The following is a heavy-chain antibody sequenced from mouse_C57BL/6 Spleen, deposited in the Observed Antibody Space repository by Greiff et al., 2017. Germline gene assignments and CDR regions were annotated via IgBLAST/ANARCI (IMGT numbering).Heavy chain of an antibody. Sequence: QVQLQQSGPELVKPGASVKISCKASGYAFSSSWMNWVKQRPGKGLEWIGRIYPGDGDTNYNGKFKGKATLTADKSSSTAYMQLSSLTSEDSAVYFCARYYGSSYHPFDYWGQGTTLTVSS. J-gene: IGHJ2*01. CDR3: ARYYGSSYHPFDY. V-gene: IGHV1-82*01. CDR1: GYAFSSSW. CDR2: IYPGDGDT. D-gene: IGHD1-1*01.